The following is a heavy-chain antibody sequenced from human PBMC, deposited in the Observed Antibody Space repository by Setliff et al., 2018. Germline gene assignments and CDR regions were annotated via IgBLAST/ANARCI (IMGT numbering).Heavy chain of an antibody. J-gene: IGHJ6*03. V-gene: IGHV3-21*01. CDR3: ARAADSYGPPRSYMDV. CDR1: GFTFSSYS. Sequence: GSLRLSCAASGFTFSSYSLNWVRQAPGKGLEWVSSISSSSSYIYYVDSVQGRFTISRDNAKNSLYLQMNSLRAEDTAVYYCARAADSYGPPRSYMDVWGKGTTVTVSS. CDR2: ISSSSSYI. D-gene: IGHD5-18*01.